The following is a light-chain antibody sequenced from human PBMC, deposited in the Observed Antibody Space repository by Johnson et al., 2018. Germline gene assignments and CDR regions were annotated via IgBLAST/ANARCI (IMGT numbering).Light chain of an antibody. Sequence: QSVLTQPPSVSAAPGQKVTISCSGSSSNIGNNYVSWYQQLPGTAPKLLIYENNKRPSGIPYRLSGSKSGTSATLGIPGLQTVDAAVYYCGTWDSRLSAGNVFGTGTKVTVL. CDR1: SSNIGNNY. J-gene: IGLJ1*01. CDR3: GTWDSRLSAGNV. CDR2: ENN. V-gene: IGLV1-51*02.